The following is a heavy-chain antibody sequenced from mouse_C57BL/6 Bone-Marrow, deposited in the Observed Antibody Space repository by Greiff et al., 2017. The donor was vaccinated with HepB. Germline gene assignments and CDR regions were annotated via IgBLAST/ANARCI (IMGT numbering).Heavy chain of an antibody. J-gene: IGHJ1*03. CDR2: INPNNGGT. CDR1: GYTFTDYY. Sequence: VQLQQSGPELVKPGASVKISCKASGYTFTDYYMNWVKQSHGKSLEWIGDINPNNGGTSYNQKFKGKATLTVDKSSSTAYMELRSLTSEDSAVYDCARFGITTVVAHWYFDVWGTGTTVTVSS. D-gene: IGHD1-1*01. CDR3: ARFGITTVVAHWYFDV. V-gene: IGHV1-26*01.